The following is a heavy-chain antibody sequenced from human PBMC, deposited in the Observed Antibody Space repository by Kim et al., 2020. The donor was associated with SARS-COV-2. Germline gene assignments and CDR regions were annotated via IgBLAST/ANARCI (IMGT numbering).Heavy chain of an antibody. V-gene: IGHV4-34*01. CDR1: GGSFSGYY. CDR3: ARLSRSGSCHATPRCRAFDI. Sequence: SETLSLTCAVYGGSFSGYYWSWIRQPPGKGLEWIGEINHSGSTNYNPSLKSRVTISVDTSKNQFSLKLSSVTAADTAVYYCARLSRSGSCHATPRCRAFDIWGQGTMVTVSS. D-gene: IGHD2-2*01. J-gene: IGHJ3*02. CDR2: INHSGST.